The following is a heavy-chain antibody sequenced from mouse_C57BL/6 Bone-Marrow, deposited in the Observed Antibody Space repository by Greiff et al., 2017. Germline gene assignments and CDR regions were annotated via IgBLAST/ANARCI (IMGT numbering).Heavy chain of an antibody. D-gene: IGHD1-1*01. CDR1: GYTFTSYG. CDR2: IYPRSGNT. J-gene: IGHJ1*03. CDR3: ARGDYAISYVLCWYFDV. Sequence: VQLQESGAELARPGASVKLSCKASGYTFTSYGISWVKQRTGQGLEWIGVIYPRSGNTYYNEKFKGKATLTADKSSSTAYMELRSLTSEDSELYCCARGDYAISYVLCWYFDVWGTGTTVTVSA. V-gene: IGHV1-81*01.